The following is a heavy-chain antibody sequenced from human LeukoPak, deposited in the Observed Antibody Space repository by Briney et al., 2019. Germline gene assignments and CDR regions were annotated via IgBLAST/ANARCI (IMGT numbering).Heavy chain of an antibody. J-gene: IGHJ4*02. Sequence: PSETPSLTCAVYGGSFSGYYWSWIRQPPGKGLEWIGEINHSGSTNYNPSLKSRVTISVDTSKNQFSLKLSSVTAADTAVYYCARVPSGSYDYWGQGTLVTVSS. V-gene: IGHV4-34*01. CDR3: ARVPSGSYDY. D-gene: IGHD1-26*01. CDR1: GGSFSGYY. CDR2: INHSGST.